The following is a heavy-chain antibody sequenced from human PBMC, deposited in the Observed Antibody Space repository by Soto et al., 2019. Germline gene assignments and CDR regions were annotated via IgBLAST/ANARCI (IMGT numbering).Heavy chain of an antibody. J-gene: IGHJ4*02. V-gene: IGHV3-33*01. D-gene: IGHD2-21*01. Sequence: PGGSLRLSCAASGFTFGTYGMHWVRQAPGKGLEWVAGIWYDGSVKTYADSVKGRFSISRDNSQNTVYLQMNTLRAGDTAVYYCARADCGGQCPCDYWGQGTLVTVPS. CDR2: IWYDGSVK. CDR1: GFTFGTYG. CDR3: ARADCGGQCPCDY.